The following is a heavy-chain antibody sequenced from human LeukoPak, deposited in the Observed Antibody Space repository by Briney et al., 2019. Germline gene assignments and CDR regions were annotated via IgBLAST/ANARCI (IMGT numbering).Heavy chain of an antibody. CDR3: ARDIGYYYDSSGYSTGY. D-gene: IGHD3-22*01. V-gene: IGHV4-34*01. J-gene: IGHJ4*02. Sequence: SETLSLTCAVYGGSFSGYYWSWIRQPPGKGLEWIGEINHSGSTNYNPSLKSRVTISVDTSNNHFSLKLSSVTAADTAVYYCARDIGYYYDSSGYSTGYWGQGTLVTVSS. CDR1: GGSFSGYY. CDR2: INHSGST.